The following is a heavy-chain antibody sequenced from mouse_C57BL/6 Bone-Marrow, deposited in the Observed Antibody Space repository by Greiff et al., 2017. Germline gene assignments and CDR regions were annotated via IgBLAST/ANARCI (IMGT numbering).Heavy chain of an antibody. CDR2: ISNLAYSI. V-gene: IGHV5-15*01. CDR3: ARHEILGGYFDV. D-gene: IGHD3-3*01. CDR1: GFTFSDSG. Sequence: VTVVASGGGLVQPGGSLKLSCAASGFTFSDSGMAWVRQAPRTGPEWVAFISNLAYSIYYADTVTGRFTISREKAKNTRYLERISMRSEDTAMYYCARHEILGGYFDVWGTGTTVTVSS. J-gene: IGHJ1*03.